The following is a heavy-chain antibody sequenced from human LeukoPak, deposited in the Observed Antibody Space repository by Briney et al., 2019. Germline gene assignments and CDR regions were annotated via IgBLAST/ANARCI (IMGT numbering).Heavy chain of an antibody. CDR2: IHTGGTS. V-gene: IGHV4-59*01. Sequence: SETLSLTCAVSGASINNYFWSWIRQPPGKGLEWIGYIHTGGTSNYNPSLKSRATFSVDTSDNQLSLRLNSVTAADTAVYYCASLGGYYESSNSSQLETFDIWGRGTMVIVSS. CDR1: GASINNYF. J-gene: IGHJ3*02. D-gene: IGHD3-22*01. CDR3: ASLGGYYESSNSSQLETFDI.